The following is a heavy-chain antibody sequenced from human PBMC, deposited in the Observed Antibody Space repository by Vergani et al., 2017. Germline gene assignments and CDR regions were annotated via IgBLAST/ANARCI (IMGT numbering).Heavy chain of an antibody. J-gene: IGHJ6*04. CDR3: YCDIWDGYEAGDV. D-gene: IGHD3-3*01. V-gene: IGHV3-73*01. CDR1: GFTFSGSA. Sequence: EVQLLHSGGGVIQPGGSVRLSCAASGFTFSGSAMHWVRQTSGKGLEWIGLIRDKTYNYATAYAVSVKGRVIIARDDSKKTAYLQMNRLTIEDTAVYYCYCDIWDGYEAGDVWGKGTTVTVSS. CDR2: IRDKTYNYAT.